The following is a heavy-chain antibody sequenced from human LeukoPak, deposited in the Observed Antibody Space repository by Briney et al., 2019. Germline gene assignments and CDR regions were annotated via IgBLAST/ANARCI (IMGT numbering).Heavy chain of an antibody. J-gene: IGHJ4*02. CDR1: GYTFTSYD. CDR2: MNPNSGNT. CDR3: ARDGAAAAADYFDY. Sequence: GASVKVSCKASGYTFTSYDINWVRQATGQGLEWMGWMNPNSGNTGYAQKFQGRVTITRNTSISTAYMELSSLRSEDTAVYYCARDGAAAAADYFDYWGQGTLVTVSS. V-gene: IGHV1-8*03. D-gene: IGHD6-13*01.